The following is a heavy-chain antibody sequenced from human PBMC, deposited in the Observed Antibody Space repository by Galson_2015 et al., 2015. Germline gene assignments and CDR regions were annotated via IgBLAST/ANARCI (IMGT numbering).Heavy chain of an antibody. Sequence: SLRLSCAASGFTFNNYVMNWVRQAPGKGLEWVAVTSYDGSDENYADSVKGRFTISRDNSKNTLSLQMNSLSADDTALYYCARGGLDYDFWSGPNYFDYWGQGTLVTVSS. CDR2: TSYDGSDE. V-gene: IGHV3-30-3*01. CDR1: GFTFNNYV. D-gene: IGHD3-3*01. CDR3: ARGGLDYDFWSGPNYFDY. J-gene: IGHJ4*02.